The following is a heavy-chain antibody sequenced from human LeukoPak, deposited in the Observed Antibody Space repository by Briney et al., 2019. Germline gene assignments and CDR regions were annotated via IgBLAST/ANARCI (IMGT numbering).Heavy chain of an antibody. CDR2: IYPSDSDT. CDR1: GYSFTNYW. J-gene: IGHJ4*02. Sequence: GESLKISCKTSGYSFTNYWIGWVRQMPGKGLEWMGIIYPSDSDTRYSPSFQGQVTISADKSISTAFLQWSSLKASDTAMYYCARSVPHFDYWGQGTLVTVSS. D-gene: IGHD2-2*01. V-gene: IGHV5-51*01. CDR3: ARSVPHFDY.